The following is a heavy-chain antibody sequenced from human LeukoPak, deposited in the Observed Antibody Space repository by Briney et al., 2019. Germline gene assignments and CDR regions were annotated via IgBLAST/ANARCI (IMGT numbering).Heavy chain of an antibody. D-gene: IGHD2-8*01. CDR1: GYKFNYFG. CDR3: SRAPRGESMAHSLDL. J-gene: IGHJ4*02. V-gene: IGHV1-18*01. Sequence: ASVKVSCKASGYKFNYFGTTWVPQAPGPGLEGLGWISAYSGNTKYAQTLQGRVTMTTETSTSTAYMALRRLRCNPQARPYFSRAPRGESMAHSLDLWGQGTLVTVSS. CDR2: ISAYSGNT.